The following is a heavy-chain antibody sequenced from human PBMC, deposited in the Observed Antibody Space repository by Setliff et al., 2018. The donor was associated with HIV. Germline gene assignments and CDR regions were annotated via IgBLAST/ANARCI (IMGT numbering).Heavy chain of an antibody. CDR3: ARGLTAANYQNYYYMDV. CDR1: GFTFSDYY. J-gene: IGHJ6*03. CDR2: ISPNSDVT. D-gene: IGHD2-2*01. V-gene: IGHV1-2*06. Sequence: ASVKVSCKASGFTFSDYYIHWVRQAPGQGLEWMGRISPNSDVTNYAQKFQGRVTMTRDTSISTAYMELSSLRSEDTAVYYCARGLTAANYQNYYYMDVWGKGTTVTVSS.